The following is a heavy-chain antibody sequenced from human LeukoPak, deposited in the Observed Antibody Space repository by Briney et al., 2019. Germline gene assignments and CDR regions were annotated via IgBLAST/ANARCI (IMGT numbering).Heavy chain of an antibody. CDR1: GFTVSSHY. V-gene: IGHV3-53*01. J-gene: IGHJ4*02. Sequence: GGCLRLSCATPGFTVSSHYVGSVRQAPGKGRGLISIIYSGGSIYTADSVKGRFTNSRHNSKYTLYLQMNSLGADDTAVYYCARGYSSSWYYVYYGGQRMLVAVS. CDR2: IYSGGSI. D-gene: IGHD6-13*01. CDR3: ARGYSSSWYYVYY.